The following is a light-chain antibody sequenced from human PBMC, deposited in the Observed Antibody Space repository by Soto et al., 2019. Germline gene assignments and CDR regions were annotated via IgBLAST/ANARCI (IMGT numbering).Light chain of an antibody. CDR3: QQYGGSRT. CDR2: GAS. Sequence: EIVLTQSPGTLSLSPGERATLSCRASQSVSSSYLAWYHQKPGQAPRLLIYGASSRATGIPARISCSGSGTDFTLNISRLEPEDFAVYYCQQYGGSRTFGQWTKVEIK. J-gene: IGKJ1*01. CDR1: QSVSSSY. V-gene: IGKV3-20*01.